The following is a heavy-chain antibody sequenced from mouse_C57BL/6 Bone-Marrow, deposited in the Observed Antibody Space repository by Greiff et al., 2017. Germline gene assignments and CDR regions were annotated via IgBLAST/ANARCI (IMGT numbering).Heavy chain of an antibody. D-gene: IGHD1-1*01. Sequence: QVQLLQSGAELVKPGASVKMSCKASGYTFTTYPIDWMKQNHGKSLEWIGNFHPYNDDTKYNEKFKGKATLTVDKSSSTVYLELSRLTSDDSAVYYYASGSNCGGYYFDYWGQGTTLTVSS. J-gene: IGHJ2*01. CDR3: ASGSNCGGYYFDY. CDR1: GYTFTTYP. V-gene: IGHV1-47*01. CDR2: FHPYNDDT.